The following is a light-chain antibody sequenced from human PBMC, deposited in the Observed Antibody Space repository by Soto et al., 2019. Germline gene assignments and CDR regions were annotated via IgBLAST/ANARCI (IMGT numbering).Light chain of an antibody. CDR3: QQSDTTPWT. Sequence: DIQMTQSPSTLSASVGDRVTITCLASQSVRSWLAWYQQRPGKAPKFLIYDASTLESGVPSRFSGSGSGTDFTLTISSLQPEDFATYYCQQSDTTPWTFGQGTKVDIK. CDR1: QSVRSW. CDR2: DAS. V-gene: IGKV1-5*01. J-gene: IGKJ1*01.